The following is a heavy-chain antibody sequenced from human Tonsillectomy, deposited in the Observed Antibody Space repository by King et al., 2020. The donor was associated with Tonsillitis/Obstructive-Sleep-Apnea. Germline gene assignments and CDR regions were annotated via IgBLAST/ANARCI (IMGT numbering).Heavy chain of an antibody. CDR2: VFSSGGST. Sequence: VQLVESGAEVKKPGASVKVSCKAFGYTFTSYHMHWVRQAPGQGLEWMGIVFSSGGSTRYAQKFQGRVTMTRDTSTNTVHMELSSLTSDDTAVYYCAREVPDAMWFDPWGQGTLVTVSS. CDR3: AREVPDAMWFDP. V-gene: IGHV1-46*01. J-gene: IGHJ5*02. CDR1: GYTFTSYH. D-gene: IGHD2-2*01.